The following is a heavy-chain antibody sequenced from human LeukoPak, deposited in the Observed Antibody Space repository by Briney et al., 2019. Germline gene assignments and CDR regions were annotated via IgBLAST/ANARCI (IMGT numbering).Heavy chain of an antibody. D-gene: IGHD6-19*01. CDR1: GYTFTSYD. V-gene: IGHV1-8*01. J-gene: IGHJ4*02. CDR2: MNPNSGIT. Sequence: ASVKVSCKASGYTFTSYDIKWVRQATGQGLEWMGWMNPNSGITGYAQKCQGRVTMTRNTSISTAHMELSSLRSEDTAVYYCARGLTQWLVDYWGQGTLVTVSS. CDR3: ARGLTQWLVDY.